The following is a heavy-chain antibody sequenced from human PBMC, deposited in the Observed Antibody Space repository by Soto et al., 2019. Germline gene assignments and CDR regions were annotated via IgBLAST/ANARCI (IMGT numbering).Heavy chain of an antibody. Sequence: GGSLRLSCAASGFTFDDYTMHWVRQAPGKGLEWVSVISWDGVTTYYADSVRGRFTISRDNSKKSLYLQMNSLRIEDSALYYCTKDGPRGGNSGFDYWGQGTLVTVSS. CDR1: GFTFDDYT. CDR3: TKDGPRGGNSGFDY. V-gene: IGHV3-43*01. CDR2: ISWDGVTT. D-gene: IGHD2-21*02. J-gene: IGHJ4*02.